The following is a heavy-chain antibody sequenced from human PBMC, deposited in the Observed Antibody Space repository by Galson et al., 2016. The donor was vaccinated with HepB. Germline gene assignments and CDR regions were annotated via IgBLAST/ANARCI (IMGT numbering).Heavy chain of an antibody. J-gene: IGHJ4*02. CDR2: IGGVT. CDR1: GFTFVDYT. Sequence: SLRLSCATSGFTFVDYTTSWVRQAPGKGLEWVSSIGGVTNYADSVKGRFTISRDISKRTVYLQMDSLRVEDTAVYFCVGYCRGGSCSGQGSFDFWGQGTLVAVSS. CDR3: VGYCRGGSCSGQGSFDF. V-gene: IGHV3-23*01. D-gene: IGHD2-15*01.